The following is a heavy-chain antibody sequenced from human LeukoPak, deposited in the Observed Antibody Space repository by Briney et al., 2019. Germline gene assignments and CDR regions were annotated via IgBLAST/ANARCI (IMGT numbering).Heavy chain of an antibody. V-gene: IGHV3-74*01. CDR3: ARDKVVGATWFDP. CDR2: INSDGSST. CDR1: GFTFSSYW. Sequence: GGSLRLSCAASGFTFSSYWMHWVRQAPGKGLLWVSRINSDGSSTSYADSVKGRFTISRDNAKNSLYLQMNSLRAEDTAMYYCARDKVVGATWFDPWGQGTLVTVSS. J-gene: IGHJ5*02. D-gene: IGHD1-26*01.